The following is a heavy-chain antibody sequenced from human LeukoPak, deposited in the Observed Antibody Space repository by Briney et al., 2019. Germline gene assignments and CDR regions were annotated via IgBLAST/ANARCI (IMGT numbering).Heavy chain of an antibody. CDR2: IYSGGST. V-gene: IGHV3-66*01. CDR1: GFTVSNNY. J-gene: IGHJ4*02. D-gene: IGHD2-21*01. Sequence: GGSLRLSCAASGFTVSNNYMTWVRQAPGKGLEWVSLIYSGGSTYYADSVKGRFTISRDNSKNTVYLQMNSLRAEDTAVYYCARNIPVTRWGYWGRGTLVTVSS. CDR3: ARNIPVTRWGY.